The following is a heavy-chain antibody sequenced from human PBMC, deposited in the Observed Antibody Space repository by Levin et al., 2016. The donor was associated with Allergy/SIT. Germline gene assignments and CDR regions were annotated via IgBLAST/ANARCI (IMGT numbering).Heavy chain of an antibody. CDR2: INHIGSV. D-gene: IGHD3-9*01. CDR3: ARLRYPTTRGADS. V-gene: IGHV4-34*01. Sequence: SETLSLTCAVFGASFSGSYWTWIRQPPGKGLEWIGEINHIGSVTYNPSLKSRVSMSVDTSKNQFSLKLSSVTAADTAVYYCARLRYPTTRGADSWGQGTQVTVSS. CDR1: GASFSGSY. J-gene: IGHJ4*02.